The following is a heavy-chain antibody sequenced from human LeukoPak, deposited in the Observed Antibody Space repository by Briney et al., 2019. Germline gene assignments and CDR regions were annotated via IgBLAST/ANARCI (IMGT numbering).Heavy chain of an antibody. D-gene: IGHD4-23*01. V-gene: IGHV1-46*01. Sequence: ASVTVSCKASGGTFSSYAISWVRQAPGQGLEWMGIINPSGGSTSYAQKFQGRVTMTRDTSTSTVYMELSSLRSEDTAVYYCARDRTVVTGGFRYWGQGTLVTVSS. CDR2: INPSGGST. J-gene: IGHJ4*02. CDR1: GGTFSSYA. CDR3: ARDRTVVTGGFRY.